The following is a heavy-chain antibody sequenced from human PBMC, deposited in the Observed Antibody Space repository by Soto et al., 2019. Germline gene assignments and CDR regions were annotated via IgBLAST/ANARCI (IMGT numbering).Heavy chain of an antibody. D-gene: IGHD4-17*01. CDR1: GGSISSAGYY. CDR2: IYYSGST. CDR3: ARVPYGDYAGYYYYGMDV. J-gene: IGHJ6*02. Sequence: PSETLSLTCTVSGGSISSAGYYWSWIRQHPGKGLEWIGYIYYSGSTYYNPSLKSRVTISVDTSKNQFSLKLSSVTAADTAVYYCARVPYGDYAGYYYYGMDVWGQGTTVTVS. V-gene: IGHV4-31*03.